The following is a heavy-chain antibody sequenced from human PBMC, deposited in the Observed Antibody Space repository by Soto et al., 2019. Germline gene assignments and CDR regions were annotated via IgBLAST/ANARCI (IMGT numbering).Heavy chain of an antibody. CDR1: GFPFSSYW. J-gene: IGHJ3*02. CDR3: ARAPPPRSSSLDAFDI. Sequence: PGGSLRLSCSASGFPFSSYWMHWVRHAPGKGLVWVSRINSDGSSTSYADSVKGRFTISRDNAKNTLYLQMNSLRAEDTAVYYCARAPPPRSSSLDAFDIWGQGTMVTVSS. D-gene: IGHD6-13*01. CDR2: INSDGSST. V-gene: IGHV3-74*01.